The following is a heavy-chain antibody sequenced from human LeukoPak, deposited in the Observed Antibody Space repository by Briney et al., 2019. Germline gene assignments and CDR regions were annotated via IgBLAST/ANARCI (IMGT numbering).Heavy chain of an antibody. D-gene: IGHD3-22*01. CDR3: ARGRYYYDSSGYPTPGY. V-gene: IGHV3-20*04. Sequence: RPGGSLRLSCAASGFIFDDYGMTWVRQAPGKGLEWVSGINWNGGSTGYADSVKGRFTISRDNAKNSLYLQMNSLRAEDMALYYCARGRYYYDSSGYPTPGYWGQGTLVTVSS. CDR1: GFIFDDYG. J-gene: IGHJ4*02. CDR2: INWNGGST.